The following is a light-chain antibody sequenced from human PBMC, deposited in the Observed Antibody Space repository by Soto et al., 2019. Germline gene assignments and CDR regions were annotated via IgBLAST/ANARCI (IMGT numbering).Light chain of an antibody. CDR3: XXXXXXXPXX. CDR2: GAS. CDR1: QSVSSSY. V-gene: IGKV3-20*01. Sequence: EIVLTQSPGTLSLSPGERATLSCRASQSVSSSYLAWYQQKPGQAPRLLIYGASSRATGIPDRFSGSGSGTDFTLTISRLEPEDFAVXXXXXXXXXXPXXFGPGTXXD. J-gene: IGKJ3*01.